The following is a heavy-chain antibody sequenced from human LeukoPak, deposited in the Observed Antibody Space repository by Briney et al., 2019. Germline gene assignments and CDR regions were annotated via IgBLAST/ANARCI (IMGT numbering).Heavy chain of an antibody. D-gene: IGHD6-13*01. Sequence: GGSLRLSCAASGVSVSSNFMIWVRQAPGNGLEWVSLIYSGGETSYADSVKGRFSISRDNSKNTLYLQMNSLRVEDTAVYYCTRDPPAVAINTYAWGQGTLVTVSS. CDR2: IYSGGET. V-gene: IGHV3-66*01. CDR1: GVSVSSNF. CDR3: TRDPPAVAINTYA. J-gene: IGHJ5*02.